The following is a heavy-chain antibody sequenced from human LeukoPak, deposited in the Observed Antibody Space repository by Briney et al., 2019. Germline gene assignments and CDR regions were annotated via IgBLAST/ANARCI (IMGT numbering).Heavy chain of an antibody. CDR1: GCTLTSTG. CDR3: AKVTMGDVWFDP. D-gene: IGHD3-16*01. V-gene: IGHV3-30*02. Sequence: PGGALRLSCAMSGCTLTSTGMHWLRQAPAKGLEGVAFMHYDGRNILYAHSVKGRFSISTDNSKNMVYLQMSSLRAEDTAVYYCAKVTMGDVWFDPWGQRTLVTVSS. CDR2: MHYDGRNI. J-gene: IGHJ5*02.